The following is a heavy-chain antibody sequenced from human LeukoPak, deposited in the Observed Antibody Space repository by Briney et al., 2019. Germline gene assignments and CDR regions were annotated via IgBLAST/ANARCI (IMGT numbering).Heavy chain of an antibody. J-gene: IGHJ4*02. CDR3: ARVGLRFLEWLPYYFDY. V-gene: IGHV3-20*04. CDR1: GFTFDDYG. CDR2: INWNGGST. Sequence: GGSLRLSCAASGFTFDDYGMSWVRQAPGKGLEWVSGINWNGGSTGYADSVKGRFTISRDNAKNSLYLQMSSLRAEDTALYYCARVGLRFLEWLPYYFDYWGQGTLVTVSS. D-gene: IGHD3-3*01.